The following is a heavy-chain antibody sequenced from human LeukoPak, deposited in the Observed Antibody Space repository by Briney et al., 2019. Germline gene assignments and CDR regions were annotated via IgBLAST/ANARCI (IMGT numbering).Heavy chain of an antibody. D-gene: IGHD4-23*01. V-gene: IGHV4-59*11. Sequence: SETLSLTCTVSGGSISSHYWSWIRQPPGKGLEWIGYIYYSGSTNYNPSLKSRVTISVDTSKNQFSLKLSSVTAADTAVYYCAREAQTNYYGGNSWFDPWGQGTLVTVSS. J-gene: IGHJ5*02. CDR2: IYYSGST. CDR1: GGSISSHY. CDR3: AREAQTNYYGGNSWFDP.